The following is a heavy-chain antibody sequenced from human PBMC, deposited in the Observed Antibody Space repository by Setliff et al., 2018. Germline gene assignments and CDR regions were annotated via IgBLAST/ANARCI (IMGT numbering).Heavy chain of an antibody. V-gene: IGHV5-51*01. CDR1: GYTFTSYW. J-gene: IGHJ1*01. D-gene: IGHD4-17*01. CDR2: IYPGDSDT. Sequence: GESLKISCKGSGYTFTSYWIGWVRQMPGKGLEWMGIIYPGDSDTRYSPSFQGQVTISADKSISTAYLQLSSLKASDTAIYYCARRAVTAEYFQHWGHGTLVTVSS. CDR3: ARRAVTAEYFQH.